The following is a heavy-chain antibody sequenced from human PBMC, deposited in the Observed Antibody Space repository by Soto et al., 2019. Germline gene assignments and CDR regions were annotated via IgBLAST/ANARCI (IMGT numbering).Heavy chain of an antibody. J-gene: IGHJ4*02. CDR3: ARGQRAAAGAGIDY. D-gene: IGHD6-13*01. Sequence: PSETLSLTCTVSGGSISSYYWSWIRQPPGKGLEWIGYIYYSGSTNYNPSLKSRVTISVDTSKNQFSLKLSSVTAADTAVYYCARGQRAAAGAGIDYWGQGTLVTVS. V-gene: IGHV4-59*01. CDR1: GGSISSYY. CDR2: IYYSGST.